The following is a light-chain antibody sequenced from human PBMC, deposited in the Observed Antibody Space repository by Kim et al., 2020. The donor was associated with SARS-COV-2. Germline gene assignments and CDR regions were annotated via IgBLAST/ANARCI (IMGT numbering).Light chain of an antibody. CDR3: QQYNNWPPYT. CDR1: QNINYN. V-gene: IGKV3-15*01. J-gene: IGKJ2*01. CDR2: HSS. Sequence: EVVMTQSPATLSVSPGERATLSCRASQNINYNLAWFRQKPGQAPSLLIYHSSTRAAGVPARFSGSGSGTEFTLTISSLQSEDFAIYFCQQYNNWPPYTFGQGTKLG.